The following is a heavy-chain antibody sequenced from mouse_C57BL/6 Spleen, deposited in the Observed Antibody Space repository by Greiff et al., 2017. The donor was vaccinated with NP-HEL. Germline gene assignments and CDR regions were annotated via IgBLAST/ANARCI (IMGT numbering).Heavy chain of an antibody. CDR1: GFTFSSYA. J-gene: IGHJ3*01. V-gene: IGHV5-4*01. CDR3: ARNWEGGFAY. CDR2: ISDGGSYT. Sequence: EVQLVESGGGLVKPGGSLKLSCAASGFTFSSYAMSWVRQTPEKRLEWVATISDGGSYTYYPDNVKGRFTISRDNAKNNLYLQMSHLKSEDTAMYYCARNWEGGFAYWGQGTLVTVSA. D-gene: IGHD4-1*01.